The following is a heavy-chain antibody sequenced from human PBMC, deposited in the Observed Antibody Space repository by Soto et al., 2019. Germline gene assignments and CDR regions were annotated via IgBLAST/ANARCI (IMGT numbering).Heavy chain of an antibody. Sequence: SETLSLTCAVSGYSISSGYYWGWIRQPTGKGLEWIGSIYHSGSTYYNPSLKSRVTISVDTSKNQFSLKLSSVTAADTAVYYCARGVETPEAWFDPWGQGTLVPVSS. CDR3: ARGVETPEAWFDP. J-gene: IGHJ5*02. CDR2: IYHSGST. CDR1: GYSISSGYY. V-gene: IGHV4-38-2*01.